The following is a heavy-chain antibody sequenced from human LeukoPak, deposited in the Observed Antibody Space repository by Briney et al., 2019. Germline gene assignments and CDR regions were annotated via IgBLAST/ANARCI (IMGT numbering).Heavy chain of an antibody. CDR2: MNPNSGNT. J-gene: IGHJ5*02. D-gene: IGHD2-8*01. Sequence: ASVKVSCKASGYTFTSYNINWVRQATGQGLGWMGWMNPNSGNTGYAQKFQGRVTMTRNTSISTAYMELSSLRSEDTAVYYCVRGRGEVGLMVYAIRGNWFDPWGQGTPVTVSS. V-gene: IGHV1-8*01. CDR3: VRGRGEVGLMVYAIRGNWFDP. CDR1: GYTFTSYN.